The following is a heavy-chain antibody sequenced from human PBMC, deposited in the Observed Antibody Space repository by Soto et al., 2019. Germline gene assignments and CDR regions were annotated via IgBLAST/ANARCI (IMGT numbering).Heavy chain of an antibody. Sequence: QVQLVQSGAEVKKPGSSVKVSCKDSGGTFSTYSMFWVRQAPGQGLEWMGRIIPMLGVRNYAQRFQDRVTIIADKSTATVHMELSSLRSEDTALYHCTIGSWSGEVFDICGQGTMVTVSS. CDR3: TIGSWSGEVFDI. CDR2: IIPMLGVR. V-gene: IGHV1-69*02. J-gene: IGHJ3*02. D-gene: IGHD2-21*01. CDR1: GGTFSTYS.